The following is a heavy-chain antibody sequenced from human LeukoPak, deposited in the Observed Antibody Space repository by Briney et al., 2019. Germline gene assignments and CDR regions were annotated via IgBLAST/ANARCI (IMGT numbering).Heavy chain of an antibody. CDR3: ARHPAGLNAFDI. Sequence: ASVKVSCEASGYTFTSYGISWVRQAPGQGLGWMGWISAYNGNTNYAQKLQGRVTMTTDTSTSTAYMELRSLRSDDTAVYYCARHPAGLNAFDIWGQGTMVTVSS. J-gene: IGHJ3*02. V-gene: IGHV1-18*01. D-gene: IGHD2-8*01. CDR1: GYTFTSYG. CDR2: ISAYNGNT.